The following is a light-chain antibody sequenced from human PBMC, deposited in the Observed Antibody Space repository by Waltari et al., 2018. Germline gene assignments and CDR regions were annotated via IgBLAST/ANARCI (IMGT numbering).Light chain of an antibody. CDR1: TSDVGNYDL. CDR2: EVN. V-gene: IGLV2-23*02. J-gene: IGLJ1*01. CDR3: CSYAGRGTYV. Sequence: QSALTQPASVSGTPGQSITISCTGTTSDVGNYDLVSWYQQHPGKAPKLLICEVNKRPSGVSSRFSGSKSGNTASLTNSGLQAEDEADYYCCSYAGRGTYVFGNGTKVTVL.